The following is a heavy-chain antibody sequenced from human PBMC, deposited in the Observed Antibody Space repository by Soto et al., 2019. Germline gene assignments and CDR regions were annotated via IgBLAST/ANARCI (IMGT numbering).Heavy chain of an antibody. V-gene: IGHV3-33*01. Sequence: GGSLRLSCAASGFTFSSYGMHWVRQAPGKGLEWVAVIWYDGSNKYYADSVKGRFTISRDNSKNTLYLQMNSLRAEDTAVYYCARVSTHDSSGYYVDYWGQGTLVTVSS. CDR1: GFTFSSYG. CDR2: IWYDGSNK. D-gene: IGHD3-22*01. CDR3: ARVSTHDSSGYYVDY. J-gene: IGHJ4*02.